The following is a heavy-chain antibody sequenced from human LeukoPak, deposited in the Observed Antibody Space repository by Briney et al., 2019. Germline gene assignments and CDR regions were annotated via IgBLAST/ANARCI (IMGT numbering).Heavy chain of an antibody. CDR2: ISSSSSYI. V-gene: IGHV3-21*01. CDR3: AREYSGSYYAGVTWFDP. Sequence: GGSLRLSCAASGFTFSSYNMNWVRQAPGKGLEWVSSISSSSSYIYYADSAKGRFTISRDNAKNSLYLQMNSLRVEDTAVYYCAREYSGSYYAGVTWFDPWGQGTLVTVSS. D-gene: IGHD1-26*01. CDR1: GFTFSSYN. J-gene: IGHJ5*02.